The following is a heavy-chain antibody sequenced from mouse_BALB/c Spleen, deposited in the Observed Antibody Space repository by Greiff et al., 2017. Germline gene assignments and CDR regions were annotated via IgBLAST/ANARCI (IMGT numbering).Heavy chain of an antibody. V-gene: IGHV5-4*02. CDR3: ARDRYYYYGSSYPAWFAY. CDR2: ISDGGSYT. J-gene: IGHJ3*01. D-gene: IGHD1-1*01. Sequence: EVQGVESGGGLVKPGGSLKLSCAASGFTFSDYYMYWVRQTPEKRLEWVATISDGGSYTYYPDSVKGRFTISRDNAKNNLYLQMSSLKSEDTAMYYCARDRYYYYGSSYPAWFAYWGQGTLVTVSA. CDR1: GFTFSDYY.